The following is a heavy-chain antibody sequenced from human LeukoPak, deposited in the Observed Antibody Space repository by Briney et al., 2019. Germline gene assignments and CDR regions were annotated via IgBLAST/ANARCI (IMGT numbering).Heavy chain of an antibody. CDR3: ARDSGSGWYGIDY. V-gene: IGHV1-2*02. D-gene: IGHD6-19*01. CDR2: INPNSGGT. J-gene: IGHJ4*02. CDR1: GYTFTGYY. Sequence: ASVKVSCKASGYTFTGYYIHWVRQAPGQGFEWMGWINPNSGGTNYAQKFQGRVTMTRDTSISTAYMELTRLRSDDTAVYYCARDSGSGWYGIDYWGQGTLVTVSS.